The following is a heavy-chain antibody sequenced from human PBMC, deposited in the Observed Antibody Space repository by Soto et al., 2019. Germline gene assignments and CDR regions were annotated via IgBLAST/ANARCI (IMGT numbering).Heavy chain of an antibody. CDR3: ARDPATVSKDRFEY. CDR1: GGSFTSYA. CDR2: IIPIFGSP. J-gene: IGHJ4*02. Sequence: QVQLVQSGAEVKKPGSSVKVSCKASGGSFTSYAFSWVRQAPGQGLEWVGGIIPIFGSPNYAQKFQGRVTITADRSTSTVYLELTGLTSEDTAVYFCARDPATVSKDRFEYWGQGTLVTVSS. V-gene: IGHV1-69*06. D-gene: IGHD4-17*01.